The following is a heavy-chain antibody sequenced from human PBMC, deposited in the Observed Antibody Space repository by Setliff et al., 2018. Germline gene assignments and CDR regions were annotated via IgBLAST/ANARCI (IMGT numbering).Heavy chain of an antibody. CDR1: GFSFSNYG. Sequence: PGGSLRLSCVVSGFSFSNYGMTWVRQAPGKGLEWISYISTSSGTRYYADSVKGRFTISRDNANQSLYLQMNSLRVDDTAVYYCARAQGYDPGAYWGVDYYYYMDVWGKGTTVTVSS. CDR3: ARAQGYDPGAYWGVDYYYYMDV. V-gene: IGHV3-48*01. D-gene: IGHD3-10*01. CDR2: ISTSSGTR. J-gene: IGHJ6*03.